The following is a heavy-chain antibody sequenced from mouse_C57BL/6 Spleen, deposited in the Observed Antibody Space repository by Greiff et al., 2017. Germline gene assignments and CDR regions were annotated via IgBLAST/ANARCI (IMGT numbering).Heavy chain of an antibody. J-gene: IGHJ2*01. Sequence: VQLQQPGAELVKPGASVKMSCKASGYTFTSYWITWVKQRPGQGLEWIGDIYPGSGSTNYNEKFKSKATMTVDTSSSTAYMQLISLTSEDSAVFYCAKSGRDDYDDYWGQGTTLTVSS. D-gene: IGHD2-4*01. CDR3: AKSGRDDYDDY. CDR2: IYPGSGST. CDR1: GYTFTSYW. V-gene: IGHV1-55*01.